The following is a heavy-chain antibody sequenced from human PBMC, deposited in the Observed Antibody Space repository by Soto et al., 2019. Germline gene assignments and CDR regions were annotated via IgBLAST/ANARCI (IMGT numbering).Heavy chain of an antibody. CDR3: ARAISIYGVVTYGMDV. CDR1: AASITSYS. V-gene: IGHV4-59*01. J-gene: IGHJ6*02. Sequence: SETLSLTCTVSAASITSYSWSWVRQPPRKGLGWIGYISYSGSTNYNPSLNSRVTISTHTSNNQFSLRLNSVTSEDTAVYYCARAISIYGVVTYGMDVWGQGTTVTVSS. CDR2: ISYSGST. D-gene: IGHD3-3*01.